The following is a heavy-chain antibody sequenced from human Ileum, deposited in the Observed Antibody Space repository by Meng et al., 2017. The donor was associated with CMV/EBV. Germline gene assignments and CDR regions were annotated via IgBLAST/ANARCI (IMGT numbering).Heavy chain of an antibody. J-gene: IGHJ4*02. D-gene: IGHD6-19*01. V-gene: IGHV2-5*02. CDR3: ARGRGWLTDY. Sequence: QITLKESGPTLVKPTKTLTLTCTFSGFSLITSEVGVHWIRQPPGKALEWLALIYWDDDNRFSPSLKNRLTITKDTSKNQVVLRMTNMDPTDTATYYCARGRGWLTDYWGQGTLVTVSS. CDR2: IYWDDDN. CDR1: GFSLITSEVG.